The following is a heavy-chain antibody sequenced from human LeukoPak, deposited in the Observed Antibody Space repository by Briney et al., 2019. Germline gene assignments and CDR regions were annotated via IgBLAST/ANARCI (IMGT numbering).Heavy chain of an antibody. D-gene: IGHD6-19*01. CDR2: ISSGSTI. Sequence: GGSLRLSCAASGFTFSSYEMNWVRQAPGKGLEWVSCISSGSTIYDADSVKGRFTISRDNAKNSLYLQMNSLRAEDTAVYYCARESIAVAGAPFDYWGQGTLVTVSS. CDR1: GFTFSSYE. V-gene: IGHV3-48*03. J-gene: IGHJ4*02. CDR3: ARESIAVAGAPFDY.